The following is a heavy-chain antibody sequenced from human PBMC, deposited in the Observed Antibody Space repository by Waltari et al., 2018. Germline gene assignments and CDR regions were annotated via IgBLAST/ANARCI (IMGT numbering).Heavy chain of an antibody. Sequence: EVXXVESGGGLVQXGGSLXLSCAASGFXFSSYSXNWVRQAXGKGLEWVSYISSSSSTIYYADSVKXXXTISRDNAXNSLYLQMXSLRAEDTAVYYCARDVXIVVGEYYFXXWGQGTXXTVSS. V-gene: IGHV3-48*04. D-gene: IGHD3-22*01. CDR3: ARDVXIVVGEYYFXX. CDR1: GFXFSSYS. CDR2: ISSSSSTI. J-gene: IGHJ4*02.